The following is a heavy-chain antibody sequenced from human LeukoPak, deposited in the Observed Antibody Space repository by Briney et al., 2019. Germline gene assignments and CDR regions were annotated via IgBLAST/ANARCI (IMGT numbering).Heavy chain of an antibody. CDR3: ARDRPGAYCSSTSCYKADAFDI. J-gene: IGHJ3*02. V-gene: IGHV4-30-4*08. D-gene: IGHD2-2*02. CDR1: RVPISSGDYY. CDR2: IYYSGST. Sequence: SETLSLTCTVSRVPISSGDYYWSWIRQPPGKDLEWIGYIYYSGSTYYNPSLKRRFTISVDTSKNQFSLKLSSVTAADTAVYYCARDRPGAYCSSTSCYKADAFDIWGQGTMVTVSS.